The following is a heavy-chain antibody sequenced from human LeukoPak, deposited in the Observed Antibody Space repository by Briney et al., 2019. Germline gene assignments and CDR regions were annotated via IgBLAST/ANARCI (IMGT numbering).Heavy chain of an antibody. V-gene: IGHV1-2*02. CDR1: GYTFTGYY. CDR3: AREGVPGAMFDY. D-gene: IGHD2-2*01. J-gene: IGHJ4*02. CDR2: INPNSGGT. Sequence: ASVKVSCKASGYTFTGYYMHWVRQAPGQGLEWMGWINPNSGGTNYAQKFQGRVTMTRNTSSSTAYMELNRLRSDDTAVYYCAREGVPGAMFDYWGQGTLVTVSS.